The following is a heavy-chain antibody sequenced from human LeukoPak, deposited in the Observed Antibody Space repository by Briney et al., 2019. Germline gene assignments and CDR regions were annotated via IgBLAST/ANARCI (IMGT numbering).Heavy chain of an antibody. CDR3: ARVRRLEYSTSGWFDP. CDR1: GGSISSSSYY. V-gene: IGHV4-39*07. Sequence: SETLSLTCTVSGGSISSSSYYWGWIRQPPGKGLEWIGSIYYSGSTYYNPSLKSRVTISVDTSKNQFSLKLSSVTAADTAVYYCARVRRLEYSTSGWFDPWGRGTLVTVSS. CDR2: IYYSGST. J-gene: IGHJ5*02. D-gene: IGHD6-13*01.